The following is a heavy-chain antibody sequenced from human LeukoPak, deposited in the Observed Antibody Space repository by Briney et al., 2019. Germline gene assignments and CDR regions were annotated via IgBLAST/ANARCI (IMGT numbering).Heavy chain of an antibody. CDR3: ARGYRDGYNYYYYYMDV. Sequence: ASVKVSCKASGYTFTGYYMHWVRQAPGQGLEWMGWINPNSGGTNYAQKFQGRVTMTRDTSISTAYMELSRLRSDDTAVYYCARGYRDGYNYYYYYMDVWGKGTTVTISS. D-gene: IGHD5-24*01. CDR1: GYTFTGYY. CDR2: INPNSGGT. V-gene: IGHV1-2*02. J-gene: IGHJ6*03.